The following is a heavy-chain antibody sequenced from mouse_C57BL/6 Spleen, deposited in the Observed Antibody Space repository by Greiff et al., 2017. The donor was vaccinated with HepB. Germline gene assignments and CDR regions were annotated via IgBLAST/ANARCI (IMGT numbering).Heavy chain of an antibody. CDR3: ARYYGSSYCFDY. D-gene: IGHD1-1*01. V-gene: IGHV1-69*01. Sequence: VQLQQPGAELVMPGASVKLSCKASGYTFTSYWMHWVKQRPGQGLEWIGEIDPSDSYTNYNQKFKGKSTLTVDKSSSTAYMQLSSLTSEDSAVYYCARYYGSSYCFDYWGQGTTLTVSS. J-gene: IGHJ2*01. CDR1: GYTFTSYW. CDR2: IDPSDSYT.